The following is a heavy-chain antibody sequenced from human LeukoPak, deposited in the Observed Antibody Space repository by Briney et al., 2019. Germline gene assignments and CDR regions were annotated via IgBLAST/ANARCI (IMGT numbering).Heavy chain of an antibody. D-gene: IGHD2-15*01. CDR2: INHSGST. V-gene: IGHV4-34*01. CDR1: GGSFSGYY. J-gene: IGHJ4*02. CDR3: ARGGPRYCNGGSCYFGY. Sequence: PSETLSLTCAVYGGSFSGYYWSWIRQPPGKGLEWIGEINHSGSTNYNPSLKSRVTISVDTSKNQFSLKLSSVTAADTAVYYCARGGPRYCNGGSCYFGYWGQGTLVTVSS.